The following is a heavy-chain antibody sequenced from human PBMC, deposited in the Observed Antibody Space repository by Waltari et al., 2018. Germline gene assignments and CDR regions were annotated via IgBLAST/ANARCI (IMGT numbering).Heavy chain of an antibody. CDR2: IYPGDSET. D-gene: IGHD6-13*01. V-gene: IGHV5-51*03. J-gene: IGHJ4*02. Sequence: EAQLVQSGAEVKKPGESLKISCKGSGYSFTSYWIGWVRQMPGKGLEWMGIIYPGDSETRYGPSFQGQCTISADKSISTAYLQWSSLKASDTAMYYCARRIAAAGTGFDYWGQGTLVTVSS. CDR3: ARRIAAAGTGFDY. CDR1: GYSFTSYW.